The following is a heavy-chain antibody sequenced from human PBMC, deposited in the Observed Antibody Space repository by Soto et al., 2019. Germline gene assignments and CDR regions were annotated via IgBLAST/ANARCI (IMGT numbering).Heavy chain of an antibody. V-gene: IGHV1-69*01. CDR3: ARVVVGSRLSLDY. J-gene: IGHJ4*02. Sequence: QVQLVESGAEVKKPGSSETVSCKASGGTFSSYTISWVRQAPGQGLEWMAGIIPIFGTPIYAQKFQDRVTITADDSTMTAYMEMNRLTSEDTAVYYCARVVVGSRLSLDYWGQGTLVSSSS. D-gene: IGHD1-26*01. CDR1: GGTFSSYT. CDR2: IIPIFGTP.